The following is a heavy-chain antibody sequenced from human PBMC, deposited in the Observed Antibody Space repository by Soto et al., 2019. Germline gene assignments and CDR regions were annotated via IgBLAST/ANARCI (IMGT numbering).Heavy chain of an antibody. CDR2: IIPIFGTA. J-gene: IGHJ6*02. CDR1: GVTFSSYA. D-gene: IGHD4-4*01. CDR3: ATCDHSNYGSYYYCGMDV. V-gene: IGHV1-69*12. Sequence: QVQLVQSGAEVKKPGSSVKVPCKASGVTFSSYAISWVRQAPGKGLEWRGGIIPIFGTANYAQKVQGRVTITEDETRPTAFLELSSRRSEDTTVYYCATCDHSNYGSYYYCGMDVWGQGTTVTVS.